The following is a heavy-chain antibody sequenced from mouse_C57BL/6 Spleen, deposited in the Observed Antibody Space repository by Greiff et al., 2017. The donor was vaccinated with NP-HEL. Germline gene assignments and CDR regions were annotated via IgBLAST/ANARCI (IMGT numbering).Heavy chain of an antibody. CDR1: GYTFTSYW. CDR3: AKTAPAGAMDY. CDR2: IDPSDSYP. V-gene: IGHV1-69*01. Sequence: QVQLQQSGAELVMPGASVKLSCKASGYTFTSYWMHWVKQRPGQGLEWIGEIDPSDSYPNYNQKFKGKSTLTVDKSSSTAYMQLSSLTSEDSAVYYCAKTAPAGAMDYWGQGTSVTVSS. D-gene: IGHD3-2*01. J-gene: IGHJ4*01.